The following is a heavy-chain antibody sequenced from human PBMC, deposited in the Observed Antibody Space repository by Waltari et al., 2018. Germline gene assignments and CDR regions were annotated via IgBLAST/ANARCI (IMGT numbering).Heavy chain of an antibody. CDR1: GGSISSSNW. V-gene: IGHV4-4*02. J-gene: IGHJ4*02. CDR2: IDQSGST. CDR3: ARSLPYYGSGGDY. Sequence: QVQLQASGPGLVKPSGTLSLTCAVSGGSISSSNWWSWVRQPPGKGLEWIGEIDQSGSTNYNPSLKSRVTISVDKSKNQFSRKLSSVTAADTAVYYCARSLPYYGSGGDYWGQGTLVTVSS. D-gene: IGHD3-10*01.